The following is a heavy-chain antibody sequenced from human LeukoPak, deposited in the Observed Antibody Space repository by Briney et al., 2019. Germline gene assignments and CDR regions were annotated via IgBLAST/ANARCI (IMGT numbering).Heavy chain of an antibody. Sequence: PSETLSLTCAVSGGSISSGGYSWSWIRQPPGKGLEWIGYIYHSGSTYYNPSLKSRVTMSVDKSKNQFSLKLSSVTAADTAVYYCAGAEPRGIIWHPYWGQGTLVTVSS. V-gene: IGHV4-30-2*01. CDR3: AGAEPRGIIWHPY. CDR2: IYHSGST. CDR1: GGSISSGGYS. J-gene: IGHJ4*02.